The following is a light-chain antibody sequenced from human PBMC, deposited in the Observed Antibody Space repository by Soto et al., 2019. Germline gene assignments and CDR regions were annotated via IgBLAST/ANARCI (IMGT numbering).Light chain of an antibody. CDR1: QSVSSSY. J-gene: IGKJ5*01. V-gene: IGKV3-20*01. Sequence: EIVLTQSPGTLSLSPGERATLSCRASQSVSSSYLAWYQQKPGQAPRLLIYGASSRATGIPDRCSGSGSGTDFTLTISRLEPEDFAVYYCQQFDDSVTFGQGTRLEIK. CDR3: QQFDDSVT. CDR2: GAS.